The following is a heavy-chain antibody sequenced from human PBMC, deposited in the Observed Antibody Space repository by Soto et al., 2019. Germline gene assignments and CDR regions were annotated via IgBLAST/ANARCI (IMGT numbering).Heavy chain of an antibody. Sequence: SQALSLTCAGSGVSVSSNNSAWNCLRQSPWRGLEWLGRTYYRSKWYNEYAVSVRSRITISLDTSKNQFSLQLNSVTPEDTAVYYCERGRWSTFDYWGQGAQVTVSS. D-gene: IGHD2-15*01. CDR3: ERGRWSTFDY. CDR1: GVSVSSNNSA. J-gene: IGHJ4*02. CDR2: TYYRSKWYN. V-gene: IGHV6-1*01.